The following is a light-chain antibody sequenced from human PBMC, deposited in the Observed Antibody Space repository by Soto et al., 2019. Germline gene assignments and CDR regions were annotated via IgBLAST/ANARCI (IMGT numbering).Light chain of an antibody. J-gene: IGKJ5*01. CDR2: DAS. CDR1: QGISSA. CDR3: QQFNSYPQGYT. V-gene: IGKV1-13*02. Sequence: AIQLTQSPSSLSASVGDRVTITCRASQGISSALAWYQQKPGKAPKLLIYDASSLESGVPSRFSGSGSGTDFTLTISSLQPEDFATYYWQQFNSYPQGYTFGQGTRLEIK.